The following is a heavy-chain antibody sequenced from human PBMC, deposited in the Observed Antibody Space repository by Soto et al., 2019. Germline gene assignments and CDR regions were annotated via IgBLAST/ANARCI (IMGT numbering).Heavy chain of an antibody. CDR3: AKGGGVTTSLNDAFDI. CDR2: ISGSGGST. V-gene: IGHV3-23*01. Sequence: GSLRLSCAASGFTFSSYAMSWVRQAPGKGLEWVSAISGSGGSTYYADSVKGRFTISRDNSKNTLYLQMNSLRAEDTAVYYCAKGGGVTTSLNDAFDIWGQGTMVTVSS. CDR1: GFTFSSYA. J-gene: IGHJ3*02. D-gene: IGHD4-17*01.